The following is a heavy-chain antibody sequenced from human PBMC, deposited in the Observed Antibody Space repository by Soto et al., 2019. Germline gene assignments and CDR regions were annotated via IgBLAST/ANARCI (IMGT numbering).Heavy chain of an antibody. V-gene: IGHV1-18*01. D-gene: IGHD5-18*01. CDR1: GYTFTSYG. Sequence: ASVKFSCKASGYTFTSYGISWVRQAPGQGLDWMGWISAYNGNTKYAQDLQGRVTMTTDTSTSTAYMELRSLRSDDTAVYYCARAHEYSYGHRSAKTPFENYYYYGMDVWGQGTTVTVSS. CDR3: ARAHEYSYGHRSAKTPFENYYYYGMDV. CDR2: ISAYNGNT. J-gene: IGHJ6*02.